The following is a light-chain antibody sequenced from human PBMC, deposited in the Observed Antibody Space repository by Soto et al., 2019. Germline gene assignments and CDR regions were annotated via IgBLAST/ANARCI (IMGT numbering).Light chain of an antibody. CDR3: QKYNSAPYT. V-gene: IGKV1-27*01. CDR2: AAS. CDR1: RVINNY. J-gene: IGKJ2*01. Sequence: DIPMTQSPSSLSVSVGDRVAITCRASRVINNYLAWYQQKPGQVPELLIFAASTLQSGVPSRFSGSGSGTDFTLTISSLQPEDVATYYCQKYNSAPYTFGQGTKLEIK.